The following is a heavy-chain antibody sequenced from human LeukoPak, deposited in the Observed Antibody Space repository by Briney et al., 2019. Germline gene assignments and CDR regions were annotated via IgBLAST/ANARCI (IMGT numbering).Heavy chain of an antibody. CDR3: ASGGMGARKYYSDPFHY. J-gene: IGHJ4*02. V-gene: IGHV3-53*01. CDR2: LYSAGST. Sequence: GGSLRLSCAASGFTVITNDMTWVRQAPGKGLEWVSVLYSAGSTYYADSVRGRFTIARDSSKNTVRLQMNSLRAEDTAVYYCASGGMGARKYYSDPFHYWGQGTLVTVSS. CDR1: GFTVITND. D-gene: IGHD3-10*01.